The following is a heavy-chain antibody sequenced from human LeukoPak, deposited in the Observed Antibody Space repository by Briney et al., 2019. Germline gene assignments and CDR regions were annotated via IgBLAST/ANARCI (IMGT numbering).Heavy chain of an antibody. CDR2: ISYDGSNK. J-gene: IGHJ4*02. CDR1: GFTFGSYG. CDR3: AKDHDYDSSGYYE. D-gene: IGHD3-22*01. Sequence: HPGRSLRLSCAASGFTFGSYGMHWVRQAPGKGLEWVAVISYDGSNKYYADSVKGRFTISRDNSKNTLYLQMNSLRAEDTAVYYCAKDHDYDSSGYYEWGQGTLVTVSS. V-gene: IGHV3-30*18.